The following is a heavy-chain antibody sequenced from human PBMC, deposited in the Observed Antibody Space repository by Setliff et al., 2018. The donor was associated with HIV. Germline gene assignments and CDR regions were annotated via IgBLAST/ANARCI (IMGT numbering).Heavy chain of an antibody. CDR3: ARVYDTSGYSLSIPGY. V-gene: IGHV3-23*01. CDR2: INPPGDST. CDR1: GFNFSSSS. D-gene: IGHD3-22*01. Sequence: LRLSCATSGFNFSSSSMSWVRQAPGRGLEWVSAINPPGDSTYYADSVRGRFTISRDNSKNTLYLQMNSLRAEDTALYYCARVYDTSGYSLSIPGYWGQGTLVTVSS. J-gene: IGHJ4*02.